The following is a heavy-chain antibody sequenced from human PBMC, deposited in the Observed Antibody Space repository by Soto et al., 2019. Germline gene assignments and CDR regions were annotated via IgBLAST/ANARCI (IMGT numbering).Heavy chain of an antibody. D-gene: IGHD2-2*01. V-gene: IGHV1-18*04. Sequence: ASVKVSCKASGYTFTSYGLSWVRQAPGQGLEWMGWISAYNGNTNYAQKLQGRITMTTDTSTSTAYMELRSLRSDDTAVYYCARDRDQMLLYYYYGMDVWGQATTDPVSS. CDR2: ISAYNGNT. J-gene: IGHJ6*02. CDR3: ARDRDQMLLYYYYGMDV. CDR1: GYTFTSYG.